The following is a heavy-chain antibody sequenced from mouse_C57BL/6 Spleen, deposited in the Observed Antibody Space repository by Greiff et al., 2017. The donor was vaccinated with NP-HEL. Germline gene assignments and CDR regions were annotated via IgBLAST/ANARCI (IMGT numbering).Heavy chain of an antibody. Sequence: EVKVVESGGGLVKPGGSLKLSCAASGFTFSSYAMSWVRQTPEKRLEWVATISDGGSYTYYPDNVKGRFTISRDNAKNNLYLQMSHLKSEDTAMYYCARDEGLRDYFDYWGQGTTLTVSS. D-gene: IGHD2-4*01. CDR3: ARDEGLRDYFDY. CDR2: ISDGGSYT. V-gene: IGHV5-4*01. CDR1: GFTFSSYA. J-gene: IGHJ2*01.